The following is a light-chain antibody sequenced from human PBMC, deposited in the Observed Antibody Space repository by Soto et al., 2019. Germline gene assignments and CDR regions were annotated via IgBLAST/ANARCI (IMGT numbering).Light chain of an antibody. Sequence: QSALTQPASVSGSPGQSITISCTGTSSDIGNYNLASWYQQHPDRAPKLMIYEGSKRPSGVSDRFSGSKTGNTASLTISGLQAEDEADYHCCSYAGGFYVFGTGTKVTVL. CDR1: SSDIGNYNL. CDR3: CSYAGGFYV. J-gene: IGLJ1*01. CDR2: EGS. V-gene: IGLV2-23*01.